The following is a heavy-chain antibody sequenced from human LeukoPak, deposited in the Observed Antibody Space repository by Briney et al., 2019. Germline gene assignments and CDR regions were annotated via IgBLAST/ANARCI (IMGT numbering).Heavy chain of an antibody. Sequence: ASVKVPCKASGYTFTGYYMHWVRQAPGQGLEWMGWINPNSGGTNYAQKFQGRVTMTRDTSISTAYMELSRLRSDDTAVYYCARWLGWDIVLMVYALDYWGQGTLVTVSS. J-gene: IGHJ4*02. CDR1: GYTFTGYY. CDR2: INPNSGGT. V-gene: IGHV1-2*02. D-gene: IGHD2-8*01. CDR3: ARWLGWDIVLMVYALDY.